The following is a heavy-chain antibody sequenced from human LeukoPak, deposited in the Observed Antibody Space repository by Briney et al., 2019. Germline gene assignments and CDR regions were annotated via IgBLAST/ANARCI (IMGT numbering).Heavy chain of an antibody. CDR2: IRYDGSNK. CDR1: GFTFSSYG. J-gene: IGHJ3*02. Sequence: GGSLRLSCAASGFTFSSYGVHWVRQAPGKGLEWVAFIRYDGSNKYYADSVKGRFTISRDNSKNTLYLQMNSLRAEDTAVYYCAKPSDYGGNYDAFDIWGQGTMATVSS. CDR3: AKPSDYGGNYDAFDI. V-gene: IGHV3-30*02. D-gene: IGHD4-23*01.